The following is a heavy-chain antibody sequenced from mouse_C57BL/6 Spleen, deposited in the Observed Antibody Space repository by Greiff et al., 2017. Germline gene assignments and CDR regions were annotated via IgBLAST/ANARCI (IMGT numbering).Heavy chain of an antibody. Sequence: EVQLQQSGPELVKPGASVKISCKASGYTFTDYYMNWVKQSHGKSLEWIGDINPNNGGTSYNQKFKGKATLTVDKSSSTAYMELRSLTSEDSAVYYCARGTTGAYFDVWGTGTTVTVSS. CDR1: GYTFTDYY. CDR2: INPNNGGT. V-gene: IGHV1-26*01. J-gene: IGHJ1*03. D-gene: IGHD1-1*01. CDR3: ARGTTGAYFDV.